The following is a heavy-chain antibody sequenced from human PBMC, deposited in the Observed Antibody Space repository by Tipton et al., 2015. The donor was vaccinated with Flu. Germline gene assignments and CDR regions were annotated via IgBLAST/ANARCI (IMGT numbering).Heavy chain of an antibody. Sequence: SLRLSCAASGFTFSSYSMNWVRQAPGKGLEWVSSISSSSSYIYYADSVKGRFTISRDNAKNSLYLQMNSLRAEDTAVYYCARVVITGTTSGFDYWGQGTLVTVSS. J-gene: IGHJ4*02. CDR1: GFTFSSYS. V-gene: IGHV3-21*01. CDR3: ARVVITGTTSGFDY. D-gene: IGHD1-20*01. CDR2: ISSSSSYI.